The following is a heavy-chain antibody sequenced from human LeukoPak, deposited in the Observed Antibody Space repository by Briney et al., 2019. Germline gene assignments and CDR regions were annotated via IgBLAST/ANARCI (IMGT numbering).Heavy chain of an antibody. D-gene: IGHD2-2*01. CDR2: ISPSSHYI. CDR3: ARDRKEGYCSSTSCPLDY. J-gene: IGHJ4*02. V-gene: IGHV3-21*01. CDR1: GFTFSNYS. Sequence: GGSLRLSCAGSGFTFSNYSINWVRQAPGKGLEWVSSISPSSHYIYYADSVKGRFTISRDNAKNSLYLQMNSLRAEDTAVYYCARDRKEGYCSSTSCPLDYWGQGTLVTVSS.